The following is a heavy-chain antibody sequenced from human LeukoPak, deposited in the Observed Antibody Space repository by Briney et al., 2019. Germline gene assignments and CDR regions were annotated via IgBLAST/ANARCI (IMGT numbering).Heavy chain of an antibody. V-gene: IGHV3-30-3*01. CDR2: ISYDGSNE. D-gene: IGHD6-13*01. Sequence: AGGSLRHSCSASGLLFRRHTLHWVRQAPGKGLQWVALISYDGSNEYFAVSVKGRFTISRDKSRNTLSLQVDSLTLEDTALYYCVRSSAAAKYDFDYWGQGTLVTVSS. CDR1: GLLFRRHT. CDR3: VRSSAAAKYDFDY. J-gene: IGHJ4*02.